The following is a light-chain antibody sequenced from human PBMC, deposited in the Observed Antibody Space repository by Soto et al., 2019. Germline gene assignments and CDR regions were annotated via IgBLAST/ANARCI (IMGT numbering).Light chain of an antibody. CDR2: AAS. V-gene: IGKV1-17*01. CDR1: QDISNY. J-gene: IGKJ1*01. Sequence: DIQMTQSPSSLSASVGDRVTITCQASQDISNYLNWYQQKPGKAPKRLIYAASSLQSGVPSRFSGSRSGTEFTLTISSLQPEYFATYYCLQHDSNVWTFGQGTKVDIK. CDR3: LQHDSNVWT.